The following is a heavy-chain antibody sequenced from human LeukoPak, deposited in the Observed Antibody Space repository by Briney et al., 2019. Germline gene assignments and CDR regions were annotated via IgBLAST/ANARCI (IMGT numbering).Heavy chain of an antibody. D-gene: IGHD1-26*01. V-gene: IGHV3-7*05. CDR2: IKPDGSGK. CDR3: AKGGDWEPLDY. J-gene: IGHJ4*02. CDR1: GFTFSSYW. Sequence: PGGSLRLSCAASGFTFSSYWMTWVRQAPGKGLEWVANIKPDGSGKSYVDSVKGRFTMSRDNAKKSLYLEMNSLRAEDTAVYYCAKGGDWEPLDYWGQGTLLTVSS.